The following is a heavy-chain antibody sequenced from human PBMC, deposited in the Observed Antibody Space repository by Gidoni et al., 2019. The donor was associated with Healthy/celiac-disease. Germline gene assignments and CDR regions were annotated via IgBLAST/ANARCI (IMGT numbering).Heavy chain of an antibody. CDR1: GGSFSGYY. CDR3: ARYRAARHVWFDP. J-gene: IGHJ5*02. Sequence: QVQLQQWGAGLLKPSETLSLTCAVYGGSFSGYYWSWIRQPPGKGLEWIGEINHSGSTNYHPSLKSRVTISVDTSKNQFSLKLSSVTAADTAVYYCARYRAARHVWFDPWGQGTLVTVSS. D-gene: IGHD6-13*01. V-gene: IGHV4-34*01. CDR2: INHSGST.